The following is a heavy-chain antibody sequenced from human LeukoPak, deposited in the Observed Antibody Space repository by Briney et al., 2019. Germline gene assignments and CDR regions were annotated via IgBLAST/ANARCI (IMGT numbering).Heavy chain of an antibody. CDR2: ISSTGGTI. CDR1: GSNFRDHY. D-gene: IGHD2-21*01. Sequence: GGSLRLSCVASGSNFRDHYMTWIRQAPGKGLEWVSYISSTGGTIYYAASVKGRFTISRDNAKNSLYLQMNSLRAEDTAVYYCARDPSMARGFPYYFYYGMDIWGQGTTVTVSS. J-gene: IGHJ6*02. CDR3: ARDPSMARGFPYYFYYGMDI. V-gene: IGHV3-11*01.